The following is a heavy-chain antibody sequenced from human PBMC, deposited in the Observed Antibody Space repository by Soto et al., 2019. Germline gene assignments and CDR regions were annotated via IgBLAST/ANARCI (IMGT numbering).Heavy chain of an antibody. J-gene: IGHJ4*02. Sequence: QVQLVESGGGVVQPGRSLSLSCAAYGFTFSSYAMHWVRQAPGKGLEWVAVISYDGSNKYYADSVKGRFTISRDNSKNTLYLKRNSLSAEDTAVYYCVRVKGEASNPITIDYWGQGTLVTVSS. CDR1: GFTFSSYA. CDR2: ISYDGSNK. CDR3: VRVKGEASNPITIDY. V-gene: IGHV3-30-3*01. D-gene: IGHD1-26*01.